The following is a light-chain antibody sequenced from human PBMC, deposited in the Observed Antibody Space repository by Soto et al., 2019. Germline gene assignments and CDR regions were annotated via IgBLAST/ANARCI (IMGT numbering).Light chain of an antibody. V-gene: IGKV1-5*03. CDR2: KAS. J-gene: IGKJ1*01. CDR3: QQYNTYSRA. Sequence: DIQMTQSPSTLSASVGDRVTITCRASQSINTWLAWYQQKPGKAPKLLIYKASSLQSGVPSRFSSSGSGTEFTLTISSLQPDDFATYYCQQYNTYSRAFGQGTKVEIK. CDR1: QSINTW.